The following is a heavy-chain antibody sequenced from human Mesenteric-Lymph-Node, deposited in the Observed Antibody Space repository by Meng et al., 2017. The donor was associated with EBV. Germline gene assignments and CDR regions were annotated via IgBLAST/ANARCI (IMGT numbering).Heavy chain of an antibody. CDR1: GGSISTYNW. CDR2: IYHSGSA. J-gene: IGHJ5*02. Sequence: QVQLQGAGPGLVKPSGTPSLTCAVSGGSISTYNWWSWVRQPPGKGLEWIGEIYHSGSANYNPSLRSRVTMSVDKSKNQFSLKLTSVTAADTAVYYCAKVDGSGRTNWFDPWGQGTLVTASS. D-gene: IGHD3-10*01. CDR3: AKVDGSGRTNWFDP. V-gene: IGHV4-4*02.